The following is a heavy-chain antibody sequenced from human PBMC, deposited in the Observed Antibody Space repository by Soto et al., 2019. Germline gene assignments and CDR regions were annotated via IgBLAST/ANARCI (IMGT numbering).Heavy chain of an antibody. CDR1: GGTFSSYD. V-gene: IGHV1-8*01. Sequence: GASVKVSCKASGGTFSSYDINWVRQATGQGLEWMGWMNPNSGNTGYAQKFQGRVTMTRNTSISTAYMELSSLRSEDTAVYYCARGLDLDAFDIWGQGTMVTVSS. J-gene: IGHJ3*02. CDR3: ARGLDLDAFDI. CDR2: MNPNSGNT.